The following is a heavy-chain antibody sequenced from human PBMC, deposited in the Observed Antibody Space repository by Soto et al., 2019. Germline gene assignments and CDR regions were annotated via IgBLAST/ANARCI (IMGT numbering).Heavy chain of an antibody. CDR1: GFPFSSYA. J-gene: IGHJ4*02. CDR2: VSHDGRNK. D-gene: IGHD6-19*01. CDR3: AKGGRQWLVTSDFNY. V-gene: IGHV3-30*04. Sequence: GGSLRLSCAASGFPFSSYAMHWVRPAPGKGLEWVAVVSHDGRNKHYADSVRGRFTISRDSSKNTVSLEMTSLRAEDTAVYYCAKGGRQWLVTSDFNYWGQGALVTVS.